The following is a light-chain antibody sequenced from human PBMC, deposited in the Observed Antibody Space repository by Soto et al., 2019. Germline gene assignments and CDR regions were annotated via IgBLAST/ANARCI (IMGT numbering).Light chain of an antibody. CDR2: AAS. Sequence: DIQMTQSPSSLSASVGDRVTVTCRASQTISRYLNWYQQKPGKAPKILMYAASNLQSGVPSRFSGGGSGTDFNLTISSLQPGDSATYYCQQSYSTRYTFGQGTKLEIK. CDR1: QTISRY. V-gene: IGKV1-39*01. J-gene: IGKJ2*01. CDR3: QQSYSTRYT.